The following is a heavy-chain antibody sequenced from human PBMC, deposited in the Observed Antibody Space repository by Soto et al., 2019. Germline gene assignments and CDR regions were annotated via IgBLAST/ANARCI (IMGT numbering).Heavy chain of an antibody. CDR3: AHSPWGAAPDY. Sequence: QITLKESGPTLVKPTEPLTLTCTVSGFPLSARGVGVGWIRQPPGKALEWLAIIYWNDDKRYSPSLKSRLTITKDTSKNQVILTMNNTDPVDTAKYYCAHSPWGAAPDYWGQGTLVTVSS. CDR2: IYWNDDK. D-gene: IGHD3-16*01. J-gene: IGHJ4*02. CDR1: GFPLSARGVG. V-gene: IGHV2-5*01.